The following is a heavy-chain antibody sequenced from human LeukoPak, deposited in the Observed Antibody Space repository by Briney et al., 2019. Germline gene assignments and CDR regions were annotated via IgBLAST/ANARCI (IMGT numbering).Heavy chain of an antibody. CDR3: ARDGPALDP. CDR1: GGSISSGSYY. Sequence: SETLSLTCTVSGGSISSGSYYWSWIRQPAGKGLEWIGRIYTSGSANYNPSRKSRVTISVDTSKNQFSLKLSSVTAADTAVYYCARDGPALDPWGQGTLVTVSS. J-gene: IGHJ5*02. CDR2: IYTSGSA. V-gene: IGHV4-61*02.